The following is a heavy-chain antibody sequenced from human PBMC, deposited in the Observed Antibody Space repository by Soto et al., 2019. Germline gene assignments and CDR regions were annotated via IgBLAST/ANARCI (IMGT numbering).Heavy chain of an antibody. J-gene: IGHJ6*02. Sequence: ASVKVSCKASGYTFTSYGISWVRQAPGQGLEWMGWINAYNGNTNYAQKLQGRVTMTTDTSTSTAYMELRSLRSDDTAVYYCARELAGIAAAGPHYYYYGMDVWGQGTTVTVSS. D-gene: IGHD6-13*01. V-gene: IGHV1-18*04. CDR2: INAYNGNT. CDR3: ARELAGIAAAGPHYYYYGMDV. CDR1: GYTFTSYG.